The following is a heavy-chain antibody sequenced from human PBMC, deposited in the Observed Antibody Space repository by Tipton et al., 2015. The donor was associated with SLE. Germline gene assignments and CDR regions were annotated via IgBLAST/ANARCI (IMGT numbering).Heavy chain of an antibody. CDR3: ARERSGNVVVVAAYAFDI. J-gene: IGHJ3*02. D-gene: IGHD2-15*01. CDR1: GDSVSSNSAA. CDR2: TYYRSKWYN. V-gene: IGHV6-1*01. Sequence: GLVKPSQTLSLTCAISGDSVSSNSAAWNWIRLSPPRGLEWLGRTYYRSKWYNDYAVSVKSRITINPDTSKNQFSLQLNSVTPEDTAVYYCARERSGNVVVVAAYAFDIWGQGTMVTVSS.